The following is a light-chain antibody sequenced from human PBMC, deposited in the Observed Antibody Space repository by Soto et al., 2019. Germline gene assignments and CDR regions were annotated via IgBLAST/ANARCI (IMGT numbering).Light chain of an antibody. J-gene: IGKJ5*01. V-gene: IGKV1-33*01. CDR3: QQYENLPT. CDR1: QNINNY. CDR2: DAS. Sequence: DIPMTQSPSSLSASVGDRVTITCQASQNINNYLNWYQQKPGRAPTLLIFDASNLEAGVPSTFMGSGSGTDFTFTISRLQPEDIATYYCQQYENLPTFGQGTRLEIK.